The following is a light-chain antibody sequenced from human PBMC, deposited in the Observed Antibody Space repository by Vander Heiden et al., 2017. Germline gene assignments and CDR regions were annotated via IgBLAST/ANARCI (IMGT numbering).Light chain of an antibody. CDR1: QGITSW. Sequence: DIQMPQSPSSVSASVGDRVTLTCRAAQGITSWLAWYQQRAGKAPRLLIHAASSLQSGVPSRFSGSGYGTEFTLTISSLQPEDFATYYCQQANSCPYTFGQGTNLEIK. J-gene: IGKJ2*01. V-gene: IGKV1D-12*01. CDR2: AAS. CDR3: QQANSCPYT.